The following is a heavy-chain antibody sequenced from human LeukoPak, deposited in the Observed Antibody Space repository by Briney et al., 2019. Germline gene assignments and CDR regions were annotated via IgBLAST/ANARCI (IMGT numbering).Heavy chain of an antibody. CDR1: GFTFSDYY. D-gene: IGHD3-3*01. V-gene: IGHV3-11*01. CDR3: ARSGYVRFLEWLLNWFDP. J-gene: IGHJ5*02. CDR2: ISSCGSTT. Sequence: GGSLRLSCAASGFTFSDYYMSWIRQAPGKGLEWVSYISSCGSTTYYADSVKGRFTISRDNAKNSLYLQMNSLRAEDTAVYYCARSGYVRFLEWLLNWFDPWGQGTLVTVSS.